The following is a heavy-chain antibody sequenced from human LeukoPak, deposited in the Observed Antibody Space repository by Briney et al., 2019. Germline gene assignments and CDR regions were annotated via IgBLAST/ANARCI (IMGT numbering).Heavy chain of an antibody. CDR1: GGSFSGYY. CDR2: INHSGST. V-gene: IGHV4-34*01. CDR3: ARHGYSIHVLEY. Sequence: SETLSLTCAVYGGSFSGYYWSWIRQPPGKGLEWIGEINHSGSTNYNPSLKSRVTISVDTSKNQFSLKLSSVTAADTAVYYCARHGYSIHVLEYWGQGTLVTVSS. D-gene: IGHD5-24*01. J-gene: IGHJ4*02.